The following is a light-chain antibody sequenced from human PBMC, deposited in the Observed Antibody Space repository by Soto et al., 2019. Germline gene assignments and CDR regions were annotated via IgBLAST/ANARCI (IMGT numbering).Light chain of an antibody. Sequence: EVVMTQSAATLSLSPCERPTLSCRDSESVSRNLAWYQQKPGQAPRLLIYDASTRATGIPDRFSGGGSGTEFTLTISSLQSEDFVVYYCQQYNSWPPITFGQGTRLEIK. CDR2: DAS. J-gene: IGKJ5*01. V-gene: IGKV3-15*01. CDR1: ESVSRN. CDR3: QQYNSWPPIT.